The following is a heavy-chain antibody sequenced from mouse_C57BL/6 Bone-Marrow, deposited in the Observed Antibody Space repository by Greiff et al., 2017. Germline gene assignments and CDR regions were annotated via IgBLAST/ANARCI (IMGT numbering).Heavy chain of an antibody. CDR3: ARSADITTVVAPHFDD. CDR2: INPNNGGT. Sequence: EVQLQQSGPELVKPGASVKMSCKASGYTFTDYNMHWVKQSHGKSLEWIGYINPNNGGTSYNQKFKGKATLTVNKSSSTAYMELRSLTSEDSAVYYCARSADITTVVAPHFDDWGQGTTLTVSS. CDR1: GYTFTDYN. J-gene: IGHJ2*01. V-gene: IGHV1-22*01. D-gene: IGHD1-1*01.